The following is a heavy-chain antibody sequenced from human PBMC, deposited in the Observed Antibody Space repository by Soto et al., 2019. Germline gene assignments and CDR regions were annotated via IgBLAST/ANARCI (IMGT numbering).Heavy chain of an antibody. CDR1: GYSFTSYW. Sequence: EVQLVQSGAEVKKPGESLRISCKGSGYSFTSYWISWVRQMPGKGLEWMGRIDPSDSYTNYSPSFQGHVTISADKSISTAYLQWSSLKASDTAMYYCARHTDLRITIFSGGNWFDPWGQGTLVTVSS. CDR3: ARHTDLRITIFSGGNWFDP. CDR2: IDPSDSYT. V-gene: IGHV5-10-1*03. D-gene: IGHD3-9*01. J-gene: IGHJ5*02.